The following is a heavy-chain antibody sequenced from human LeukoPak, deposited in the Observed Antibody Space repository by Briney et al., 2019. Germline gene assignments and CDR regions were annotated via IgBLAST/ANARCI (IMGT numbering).Heavy chain of an antibody. CDR3: ARFCRVWDSHDAFDI. CDR2: IYTSGST. J-gene: IGHJ3*02. Sequence: SQTLSLTCTVSGGSFSSGSYYWSWIRQPAGKGLEWIGRIYTSGSTNYNPSLKSRVTISVDTSKNQFSLKLSSVTAADTAVYYCARFCRVWDSHDAFDIWGQGTMVTVSS. D-gene: IGHD3-16*01. CDR1: GGSFSSGSYY. V-gene: IGHV4-61*02.